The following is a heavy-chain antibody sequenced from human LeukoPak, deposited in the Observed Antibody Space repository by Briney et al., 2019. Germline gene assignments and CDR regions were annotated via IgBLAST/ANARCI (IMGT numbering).Heavy chain of an antibody. CDR2: IYPGDSDT. J-gene: IGHJ4*02. D-gene: IGHD3-10*01. Sequence: GESPKISCKGSGYSFTSYWIGWVRQMPGKGLEWVGIIYPGDSDTRYSPSFQGQVTISADKSISTAYLQWNSLKASDTAMYYCARPSYYYGSGSSPFDYWGQGTLVTVSS. V-gene: IGHV5-51*01. CDR1: GYSFTSYW. CDR3: ARPSYYYGSGSSPFDY.